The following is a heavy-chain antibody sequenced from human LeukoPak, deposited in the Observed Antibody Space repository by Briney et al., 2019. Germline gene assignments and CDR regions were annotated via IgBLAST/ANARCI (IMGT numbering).Heavy chain of an antibody. CDR1: GFTFNNAW. J-gene: IGHJ4*02. CDR3: TARTGYSDHDY. Sequence: SGGSLRLSCAASGFTFNNAWMSWVRQAPGKGLEWVGRIKSKTNDETTDYAAPVKGRFTISRDDSKNTLYLQMNSLKTEDTAVYYCTARTGYSDHDYWGQGTLVTVSS. D-gene: IGHD5-12*01. V-gene: IGHV3-15*01. CDR2: IKSKTNDETT.